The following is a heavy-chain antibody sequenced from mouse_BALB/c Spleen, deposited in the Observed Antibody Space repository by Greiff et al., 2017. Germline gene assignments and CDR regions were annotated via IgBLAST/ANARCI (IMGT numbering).Heavy chain of an antibody. D-gene: IGHD4-1*01. CDR1: GFTFSDYG. J-gene: IGHJ3*01. V-gene: IGHV5-15*02. CDR2: ISNLAYSI. CDR3: ARVTGTAY. Sequence: EVQLVESGGGLVQPGGSRKLSCAASGFTFSDYGMAWVRQAPGKGPEWVAFISNLAYSIYYADTVTGRFTISRENAKNTLYLEMSSLRSEDTAMYYCARVTGTAYWGQGTLVTVSA.